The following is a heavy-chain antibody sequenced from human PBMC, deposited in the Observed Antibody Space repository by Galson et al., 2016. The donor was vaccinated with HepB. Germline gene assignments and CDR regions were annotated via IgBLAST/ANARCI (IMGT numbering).Heavy chain of an antibody. Sequence: SLRLSCAASGFTFTMYTMNWVRQAPGKGLEWVSAITSTGGSTYYADSVKGRFSISRANSKNTLYLQMNSLRAEDTAIYHCVNPVPSDSNILNGYLFHWGQGTLVTVSS. CDR1: GFTFTMYT. J-gene: IGHJ4*02. CDR2: ITSTGGST. CDR3: VNPVPSDSNILNGYLFH. D-gene: IGHD3-9*01. V-gene: IGHV3-23*01.